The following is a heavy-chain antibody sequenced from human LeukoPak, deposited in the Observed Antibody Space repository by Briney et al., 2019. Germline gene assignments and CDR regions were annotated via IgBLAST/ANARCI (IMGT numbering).Heavy chain of an antibody. J-gene: IGHJ4*02. Sequence: ASVNVSCTASGYIFTSYAIHWMRQAPGQRLEWMGWINAGNGKANYSQKFRGRVTLTRDTSASTAYMELSSLRSADTAVYYCARGYYDLLTGHVVTYYFDYWGQGTLVTVSS. CDR3: ARGYYDLLTGHVVTYYFDY. CDR1: GYIFTSYA. D-gene: IGHD3-9*01. CDR2: INAGNGKA. V-gene: IGHV1-3*01.